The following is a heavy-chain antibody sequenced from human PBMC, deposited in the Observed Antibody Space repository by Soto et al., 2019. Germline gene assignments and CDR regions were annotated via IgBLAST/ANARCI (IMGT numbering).Heavy chain of an antibody. V-gene: IGHV1-2*02. CDR2: INPKSGGT. CDR1: GYRFTDYY. D-gene: IGHD1-26*01. CDR3: ARLPVFYSGSSNPYYYYYYGMDV. J-gene: IGHJ6*02. Sequence: ASVKVSCKASGYRFTDYYIYWVRQAPGQGLQWLGWINPKSGGTHYSQKFQGRVTITRDTSASTAYMELSSLRSEDTAVYYCARLPVFYSGSSNPYYYYYYGMDVWGQGTTVTVSS.